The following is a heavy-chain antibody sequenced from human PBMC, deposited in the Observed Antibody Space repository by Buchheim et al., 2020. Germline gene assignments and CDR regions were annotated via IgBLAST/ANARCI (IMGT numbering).Heavy chain of an antibody. Sequence: QIQLVESGGGVVQSGRSLRLSCAASGFTFSSHGMHWVRQAPGKGQEWVALIIFDGSKTYYGDSVKGRFTISRDNSKNTVYLQMNSLRVEDTAVYYCAKDPYSGSGLPDYWGQGTL. J-gene: IGHJ4*02. CDR2: IIFDGSKT. CDR3: AKDPYSGSGLPDY. D-gene: IGHD1-26*01. CDR1: GFTFSSHG. V-gene: IGHV3-30*18.